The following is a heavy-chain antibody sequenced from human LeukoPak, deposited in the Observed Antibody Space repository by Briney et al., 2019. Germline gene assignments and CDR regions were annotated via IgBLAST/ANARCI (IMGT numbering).Heavy chain of an antibody. D-gene: IGHD6-13*01. CDR1: GFTFSSYA. Sequence: GGSLRLSCAASGFTFSSYAMTWARQAPGKGLEWVSAISGSGGSTYYADSVKGRFTISRDNSKNTLYLQMNSLRAEDTAVYYCAKGYSSSWTHYFDYWGQGTLVTVSS. J-gene: IGHJ4*02. CDR2: ISGSGGST. V-gene: IGHV3-23*01. CDR3: AKGYSSSWTHYFDY.